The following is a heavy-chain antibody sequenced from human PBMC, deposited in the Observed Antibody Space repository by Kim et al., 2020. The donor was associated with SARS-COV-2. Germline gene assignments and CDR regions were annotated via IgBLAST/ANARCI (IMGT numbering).Heavy chain of an antibody. Sequence: YVDSVKGRFTNSRDNAKNSLYLQMNSLRAEDTAVYYCARVPFGESYFDYWGQGTLVTVSS. J-gene: IGHJ4*02. D-gene: IGHD3-10*01. V-gene: IGHV3-7*03. CDR3: ARVPFGESYFDY.